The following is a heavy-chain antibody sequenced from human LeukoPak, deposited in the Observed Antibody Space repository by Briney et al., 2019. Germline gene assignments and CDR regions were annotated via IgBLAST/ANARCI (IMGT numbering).Heavy chain of an antibody. CDR3: ARDIVVPAANYYYYGMDV. D-gene: IGHD2-2*01. CDR1: GYTFTGYY. J-gene: IGHJ6*02. V-gene: IGHV1-2*02. CDR2: INPNSGGT. Sequence: GASVKVSCKASGYTFTGYYMHWVRQAPGQGLEWMGWINPNSGGTNYAQKFQGRVTMTRETSISTAYMELSRLRSDDTAVYYCARDIVVPAANYYYYGMDVWGQGTTVTVSS.